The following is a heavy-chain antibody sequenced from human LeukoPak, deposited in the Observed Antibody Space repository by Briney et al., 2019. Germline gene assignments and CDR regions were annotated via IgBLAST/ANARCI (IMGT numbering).Heavy chain of an antibody. J-gene: IGHJ4*02. V-gene: IGHV3-30*01. D-gene: IGHD6-6*01. Sequence: PGGSLRLSCAASGFTFSSYAMHWVRQAPGKGLEWVAVISYDGSNKYYADSVKGRFTISRDNSKNTLYLQMNSLRAEDTAVYYCARDRLSYGSSSLSHWGQGTLVTVSS. CDR3: ARDRLSYGSSSLSH. CDR1: GFTFSSYA. CDR2: ISYDGSNK.